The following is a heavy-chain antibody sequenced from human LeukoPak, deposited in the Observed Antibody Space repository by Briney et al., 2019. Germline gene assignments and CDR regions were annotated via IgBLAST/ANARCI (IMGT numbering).Heavy chain of an antibody. CDR1: GGTFSSYA. J-gene: IGHJ6*03. D-gene: IGHD3-3*01. V-gene: IGHV1-69*05. Sequence: ASVKVSCKASGGTFSSYAISWVRQAPGQGLEWMGGIIPIFGTANYAQKFQGRVTITTDESTSTAYMELSSLRSEDTAVYYCARDKGYYDFWSGYSRSDYYYYMDVWGKGTTVTVS. CDR3: ARDKGYYDFWSGYSRSDYYYYMDV. CDR2: IIPIFGTA.